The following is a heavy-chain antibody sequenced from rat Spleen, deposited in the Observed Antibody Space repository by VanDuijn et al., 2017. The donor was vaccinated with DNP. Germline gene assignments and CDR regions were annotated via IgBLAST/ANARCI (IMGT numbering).Heavy chain of an antibody. J-gene: IGHJ3*01. CDR1: GFSLTDYY. Sequence: QVQLKETGPGLVQTTQTLSITCTVSGFSLTDYYMQWVRQTPGKGLEWMGFIRSGGSTEYNSALKSRLSISRDTSKSQVLLKMNSLQTEDTAMYFCARNYYDGSYRFAYWGQGTLVTVSS. D-gene: IGHD1-12*02. CDR2: IRSGGST. V-gene: IGHV2-65*01. CDR3: ARNYYDGSYRFAY.